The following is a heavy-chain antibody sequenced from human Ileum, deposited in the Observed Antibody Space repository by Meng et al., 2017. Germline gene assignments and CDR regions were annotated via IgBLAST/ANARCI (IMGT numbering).Heavy chain of an antibody. CDR1: SGSISSNTY. V-gene: IGHV4-4*02. D-gene: IGHD4-23*01. CDR3: ARHGGYSQDF. Sequence: GQLQGSGPGLVRPSGTLSLTCAVSSGSISSNTYWSWVRQPPGKGLEWIGQISHSGSAYYNPSLKSRVTMSVDKSKSQFSLMLTSVTAADTAIYYCARHGGYSQDFWGQGTLVTVSS. J-gene: IGHJ4*02. CDR2: ISHSGSA.